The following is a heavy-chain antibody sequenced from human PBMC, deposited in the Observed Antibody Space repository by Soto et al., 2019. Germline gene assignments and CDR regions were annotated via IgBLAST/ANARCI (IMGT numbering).Heavy chain of an antibody. D-gene: IGHD3-22*01. V-gene: IGHV4-30-2*01. Sequence: SETLSLTCAVSGGSISSGGYSWSWIRQPPGKGLEWIGYIYHSGTTFYNPSLKSRVTISVDRSENQFSLKLSSVTAADTAVYYCARGRGYYDSSGYRLDYFQYWGQGTLVTVSS. CDR1: GGSISSGGYS. CDR3: ARGRGYYDSSGYRLDYFQY. J-gene: IGHJ1*01. CDR2: IYHSGTT.